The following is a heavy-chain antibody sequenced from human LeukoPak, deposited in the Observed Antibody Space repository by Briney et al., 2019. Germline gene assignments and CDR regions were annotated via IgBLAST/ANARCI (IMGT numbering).Heavy chain of an antibody. CDR2: IKSKSGRGTT. CDR3: TSNLYCSTSSCYTLDN. Sequence: GGSLRLSCAASGFTFSYGWMSWVGQGPGKGLEWVGRIKSKSGRGTTDYAAPVKGRFTISRDGSTNTVYLHMNSLKTEDTAVYFCTSNLYCSTSSCYTLDNWGQGTLVAVSP. D-gene: IGHD2-2*02. V-gene: IGHV3-15*01. J-gene: IGHJ4*02. CDR1: GFTFSYGW.